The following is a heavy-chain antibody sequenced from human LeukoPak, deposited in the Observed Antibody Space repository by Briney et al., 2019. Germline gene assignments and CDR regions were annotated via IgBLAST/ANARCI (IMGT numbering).Heavy chain of an antibody. D-gene: IGHD1-1*01. CDR2: IYTSGST. V-gene: IGHV4-4*07. J-gene: IGHJ4*02. Sequence: SETLSLTCTVSGGSISSYYWSWIRQPAGKGLEWIGRIYTSGSTNYNPSLKSRVTISVDKSKSQFSLKLSSVTAADTAVYYCARDKWRGTSYFDYWGQGTLVTVSS. CDR1: GGSISSYY. CDR3: ARDKWRGTSYFDY.